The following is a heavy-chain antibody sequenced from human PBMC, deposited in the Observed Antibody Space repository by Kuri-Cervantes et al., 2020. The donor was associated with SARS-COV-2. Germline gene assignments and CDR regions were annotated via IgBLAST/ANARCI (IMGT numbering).Heavy chain of an antibody. Sequence: AALKGSSKASGYTFTSYYMHWVRQAPGQGLEWRGIISPSGSSTSYSQKFQGRVTSTRDTSARTAYMELSSLGSEDTAVYYSARAPVAGYDAFDIWGQGTVVTVSS. CDR3: ARAPVAGYDAFDI. J-gene: IGHJ3*02. D-gene: IGHD6-19*01. V-gene: IGHV1-46*01. CDR2: ISPSGSST. CDR1: GYTFTSYY.